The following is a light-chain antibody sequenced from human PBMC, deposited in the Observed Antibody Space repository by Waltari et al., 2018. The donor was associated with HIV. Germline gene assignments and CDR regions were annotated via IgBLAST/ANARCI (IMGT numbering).Light chain of an antibody. J-gene: IGKJ4*01. Sequence: EIVMTQSPATLSVSPGERATLFCRASQSVSSNLAWYQQKPGQAPRLLIYGASTRATGIPARFSGSGSGTELTLTISSLQSEDFAVYYCQQYNNWPPLTFGGGTKVEI. CDR1: QSVSSN. CDR2: GAS. CDR3: QQYNNWPPLT. V-gene: IGKV3-15*01.